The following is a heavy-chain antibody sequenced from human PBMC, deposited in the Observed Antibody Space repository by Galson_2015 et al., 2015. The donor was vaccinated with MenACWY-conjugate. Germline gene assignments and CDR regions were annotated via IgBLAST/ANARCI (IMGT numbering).Heavy chain of an antibody. J-gene: IGHJ2*01. CDR3: ARGVTRTSGTINWYFDF. Sequence: GAISGDSVSSHSAAWTWIRQSPSRGLEWLGRTYYRSRGHNDYAVSVKSRITINPDASRNQLSLQLSSVTPEDTAVYYCARGVTRTSGTINWYFDFWVRGTLVTVSS. CDR2: TYYRSRGHN. V-gene: IGHV6-1*01. CDR1: GDSVSSHSAA. D-gene: IGHD6-13*01.